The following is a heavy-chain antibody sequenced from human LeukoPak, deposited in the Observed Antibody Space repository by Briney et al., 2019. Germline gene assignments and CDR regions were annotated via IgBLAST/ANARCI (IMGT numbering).Heavy chain of an antibody. V-gene: IGHV3-21*01. CDR2: ISSSSSYI. D-gene: IGHD3-10*01. J-gene: IGHJ6*02. Sequence: GGSLRLSCAASGFTFSSYSMNWVRQAPGKGLEWVSSISSSSSYIYYADSVEGRFTISRDNAKNSLYLQMNSLRAEDTAVYYCASSYYYGSGRPTGGMDVWGQGTTVTVSS. CDR3: ASSYYYGSGRPTGGMDV. CDR1: GFTFSSYS.